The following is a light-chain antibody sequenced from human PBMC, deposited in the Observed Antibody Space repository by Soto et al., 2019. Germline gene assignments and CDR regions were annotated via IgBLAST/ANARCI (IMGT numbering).Light chain of an antibody. CDR2: DVS. CDR3: CSYAGTYIPL. Sequence: QSVLTQPRSVSGSPGQSVTISCTGTSSDVGAYNFVSWYQHNPGKAPKLMIFDVSARPSGVPDRCSGSKSANTASLTISGLQSEDEADYYCCSYAGTYIPLFGGGTKLTVL. J-gene: IGLJ2*01. V-gene: IGLV2-11*01. CDR1: SSDVGAYNF.